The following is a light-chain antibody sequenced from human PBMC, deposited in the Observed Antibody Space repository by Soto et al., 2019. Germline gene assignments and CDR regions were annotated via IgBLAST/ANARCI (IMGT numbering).Light chain of an antibody. CDR1: QSVSSRS. V-gene: IGKV3-20*01. Sequence: EIVWTQAPGTLSLSPGESAALCCRGFQSVSSRSLAWYQQTPGQAPRLLIYGASSRATGIPDRFSGSGSGTDFTLTISRLEPEGFAVYYCMQYGSSPSWTFGQGTKVDI. J-gene: IGKJ1*01. CDR3: MQYGSSPSWT. CDR2: GAS.